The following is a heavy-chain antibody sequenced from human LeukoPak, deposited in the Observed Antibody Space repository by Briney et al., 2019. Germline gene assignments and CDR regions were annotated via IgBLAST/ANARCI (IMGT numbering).Heavy chain of an antibody. J-gene: IGHJ5*02. CDR3: ARSHSSSSGNWFDP. D-gene: IGHD6-6*01. V-gene: IGHV4-34*01. CDR2: INHSGST. Sequence: PSETLSLTCAVYGGSFSGYYWSWIRQPPGKGLEWIGEINHSGSTNYNPSLKSRVTISVDTSKNQFSLKLSSVTAADTAVYYCARSHSSSSGNWFDPWGQGTLVTVSS. CDR1: GGSFSGYY.